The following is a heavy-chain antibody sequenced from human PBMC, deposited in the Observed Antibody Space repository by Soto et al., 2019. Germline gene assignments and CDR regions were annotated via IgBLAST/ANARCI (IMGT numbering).Heavy chain of an antibody. V-gene: IGHV1-18*04. D-gene: IGHD6-19*01. CDR2: ISGYNGNT. CDR1: GSAFTSHG. Sequence: GASVKVSCKASGSAFTSHGFIWVRQAPGQGLEWMGWISGYNGNTKYAPKLQGRVTLTTDTSTSTAYMELKSLRSDDTAVYYCARAPPYISGWNLQNWFHPWGQGTLVTVSS. J-gene: IGHJ5*02. CDR3: ARAPPYISGWNLQNWFHP.